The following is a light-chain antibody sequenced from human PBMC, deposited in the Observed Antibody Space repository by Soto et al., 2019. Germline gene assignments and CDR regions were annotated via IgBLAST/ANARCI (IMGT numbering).Light chain of an antibody. V-gene: IGKV3-20*01. Sequence: EIVLTQSPGTLSLSPGERATLSCRASQSVSSSYLAWYQQKPGQAPRLLIYGASSRATVIPDRVSGSGSGTDFTLTISRLEPEDFAVYYCQQYGSSPPRVTFGPGTKVDIK. CDR1: QSVSSSY. CDR3: QQYGSSPPRVT. CDR2: GAS. J-gene: IGKJ3*01.